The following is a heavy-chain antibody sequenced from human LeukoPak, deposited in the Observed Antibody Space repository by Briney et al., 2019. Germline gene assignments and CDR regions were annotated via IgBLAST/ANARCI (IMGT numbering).Heavy chain of an antibody. CDR1: GYTFTAYY. Sequence: ASVKVSCKASGYTFTAYYIHWVRQAPGQGLEWMGRINSNSGGTNCAQNFQGRVTMTRDTSITTAYMELNKLTSDDTAVYYCAREENCSGGSCYYYWGQGTLVTVS. CDR2: INSNSGGT. V-gene: IGHV1-2*06. J-gene: IGHJ4*02. D-gene: IGHD2-15*01. CDR3: AREENCSGGSCYYY.